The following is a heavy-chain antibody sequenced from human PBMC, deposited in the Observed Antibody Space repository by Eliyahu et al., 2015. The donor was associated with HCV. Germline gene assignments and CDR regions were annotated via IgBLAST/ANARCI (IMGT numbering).Heavy chain of an antibody. Sequence: QITLKESGPTLVKPTQTLTLTCTFSGFSLSTTDVGVGWIRQPPGKALEWLALIYWDDDKRYSPSLKSRLTITKDTSKNQVVLTMTNMDPVDTATYYCAHSGDSSQPLPYYFDYWGQGTLVTVSS. CDR1: GFSLSTTDVG. CDR2: IYWDDDK. V-gene: IGHV2-5*02. J-gene: IGHJ4*02. D-gene: IGHD7-27*01. CDR3: AHSGDSSQPLPYYFDY.